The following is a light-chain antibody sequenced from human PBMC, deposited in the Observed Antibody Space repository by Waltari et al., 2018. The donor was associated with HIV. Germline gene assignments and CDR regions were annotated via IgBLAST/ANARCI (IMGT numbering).Light chain of an antibody. CDR3: QSYDSSLSNLI. V-gene: IGLV1-40*01. CDR2: GDS. Sequence: QSVLTQPPSVSGAPGQWVTISCTGSTSNIGAGYDVHWYQQLPGPAPKLLLYGDSDRPSGVPDRFSGSKSGTSASLAITGLQAEDEADYYCQSYDSSLSNLIFGGGTKLTVL. J-gene: IGLJ2*01. CDR1: TSNIGAGYD.